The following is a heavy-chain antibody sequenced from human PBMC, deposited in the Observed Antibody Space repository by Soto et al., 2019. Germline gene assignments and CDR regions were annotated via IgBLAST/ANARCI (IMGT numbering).Heavy chain of an antibody. V-gene: IGHV4-4*02. D-gene: IGHD7-27*01. CDR1: GGSISSSNW. CDR2: IYNSGST. CDR3: TRANSYSAY. J-gene: IGHJ1*01. Sequence: PSETLSLTCAVSGGSISSSNWWSWVRQPRGKGVKWGGEIYNSGSTNYNPSLKSRVTISVDTSKNQVSLNLTSLPAADPATYYCTRANSYSAYWGHGTPVTVSS.